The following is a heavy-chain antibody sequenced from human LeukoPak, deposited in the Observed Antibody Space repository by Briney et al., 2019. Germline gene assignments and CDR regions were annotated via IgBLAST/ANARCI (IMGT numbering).Heavy chain of an antibody. V-gene: IGHV3-11*01. D-gene: IGHD3-10*01. CDR2: ISSSGSTI. CDR1: GFPFSDYY. Sequence: GSLRLSCAASGFPFSDYYMSWIRQAPGKGLEGVSYISSSGSTIYYADSVKGRFTISRDNAKNSLYLQMNSLRAEDTDVYYCARDSRPDYYGSGSYYYWGQGTLVTVSS. J-gene: IGHJ4*02. CDR3: ARDSRPDYYGSGSYYY.